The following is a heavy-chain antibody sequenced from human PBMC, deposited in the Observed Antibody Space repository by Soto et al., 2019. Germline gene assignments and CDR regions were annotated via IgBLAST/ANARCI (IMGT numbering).Heavy chain of an antibody. CDR3: ARDSETPGYSSGWFPDY. Sequence: QVQLVESGGGVVQPGRSLRLSCAASGFTFSSYGMHWVRQAPGKGLEWVAVIWYDGSNQYYADSVKGRFTISRDNSKNTLYLQMNSLRAEDTAVYYCARDSETPGYSSGWFPDYWGQGTLVTVSS. D-gene: IGHD6-19*01. CDR1: GFTFSSYG. CDR2: IWYDGSNQ. J-gene: IGHJ4*02. V-gene: IGHV3-33*01.